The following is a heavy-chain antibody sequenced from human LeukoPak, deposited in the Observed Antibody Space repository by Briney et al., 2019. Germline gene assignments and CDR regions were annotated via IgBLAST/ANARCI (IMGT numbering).Heavy chain of an antibody. Sequence: ASVKVSCKASGYTFTSYYMHWVRQAPGQGLEWMGIINPSGGSTSYAQKFQGRVTMTRDMSTSTVYMELSSLRSEDTAVYYCARDPRTRITMVRGPPRSAFDIWGQGTMVTVSS. CDR2: INPSGGST. CDR1: GYTFTSYY. V-gene: IGHV1-46*01. D-gene: IGHD3-10*01. J-gene: IGHJ3*02. CDR3: ARDPRTRITMVRGPPRSAFDI.